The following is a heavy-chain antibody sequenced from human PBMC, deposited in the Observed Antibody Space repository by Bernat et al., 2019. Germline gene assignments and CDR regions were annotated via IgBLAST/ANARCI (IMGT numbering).Heavy chain of an antibody. D-gene: IGHD6-13*01. CDR2: IYYSGST. CDR1: GGSISSSSYY. J-gene: IGHJ4*02. CDR3: ARHDYSRLVDY. V-gene: IGHV4-39*01. Sequence: QLQLQESGPGLVKPSETLSLTCTVSGGSISSSSYYWGWIRQPPGKGLEWIGSIYYSGSTYYNPSLKSRVTISVDTSKNQFSLKPSSVTAADTAVYYCARHDYSRLVDYWGQGTLVTVSS.